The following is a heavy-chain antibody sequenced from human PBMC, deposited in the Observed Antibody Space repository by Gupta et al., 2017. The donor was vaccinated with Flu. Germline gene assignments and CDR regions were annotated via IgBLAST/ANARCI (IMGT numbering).Heavy chain of an antibody. D-gene: IGHD2-15*01. J-gene: IGHJ5*02. V-gene: IGHV3-23*01. Sequence: WVRQAPGKGLEWVSAISGSAGSTYYADSVKGRFTISRDNSKNTLYLQMNSLRAEDTAVYYCAKDHPDIVVVVAANNWFDPWGQGTLVTVSS. CDR2: ISGSAGST. CDR3: AKDHPDIVVVVAANNWFDP.